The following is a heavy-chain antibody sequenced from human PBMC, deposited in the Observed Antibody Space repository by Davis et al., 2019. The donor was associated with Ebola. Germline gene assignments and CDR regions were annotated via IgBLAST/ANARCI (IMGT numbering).Heavy chain of an antibody. D-gene: IGHD5-18*01. V-gene: IGHV4-4*02. CDR3: ARHGDTAMVWVYYYYGMDV. Sequence: MPGGSLRLSCAVSGGSISSSNWWSWVRQPPGKGLEWIGEIYHSGSTNYNPSLKSRVTISVDTSKNQFSLKLSSVTAADTAVYYCARHGDTAMVWVYYYYGMDVWGQGTTVTVSS. CDR1: GGSISSSNW. J-gene: IGHJ6*02. CDR2: IYHSGST.